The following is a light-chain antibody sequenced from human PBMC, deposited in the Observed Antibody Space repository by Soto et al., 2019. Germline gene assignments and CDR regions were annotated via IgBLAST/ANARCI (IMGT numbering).Light chain of an antibody. CDR1: QSVSSY. J-gene: IGKJ4*01. Sequence: EIVLTQSPATLSLSPGERATLSCRASQSVSSYLAWYQQKPGQAPRLLIYDASNRATGIPARFSGSGSGTGFTLTIRSLGPDDLAVYYCQQRSDWPSTFGGGTKVQIK. V-gene: IGKV3-11*01. CDR2: DAS. CDR3: QQRSDWPST.